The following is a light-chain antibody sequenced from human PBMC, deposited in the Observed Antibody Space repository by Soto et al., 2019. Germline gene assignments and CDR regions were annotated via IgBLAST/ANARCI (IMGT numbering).Light chain of an antibody. J-gene: IGKJ1*01. CDR2: DAS. V-gene: IGKV1-5*01. Sequence: DIQMTQSPSTLSASIGDRVTITCRASQSIGRWLAWYQQKPGKAPNLLIYDASSLQSGVPSRLSGSGSGTEFTLTISSLQPDDFTAYSCQQYNSYSWTLGQGTKVDI. CDR1: QSIGRW. CDR3: QQYNSYSWT.